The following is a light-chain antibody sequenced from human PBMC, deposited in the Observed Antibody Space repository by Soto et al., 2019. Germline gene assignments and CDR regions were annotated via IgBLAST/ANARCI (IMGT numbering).Light chain of an antibody. CDR3: SSYTTSNTWV. CDR2: GVS. CDR1: SSDVGGSNY. V-gene: IGLV2-14*03. J-gene: IGLJ3*02. Sequence: QSVLTQPAAVSGSPGQSITISCTGTSSDVGGSNYVSWYQHHPGKAPKVLIRGVSIRPSGVSIRFSASKSANTASLTISGLQAEDEALYYCSSYTTSNTWVFGGGTKLTVL.